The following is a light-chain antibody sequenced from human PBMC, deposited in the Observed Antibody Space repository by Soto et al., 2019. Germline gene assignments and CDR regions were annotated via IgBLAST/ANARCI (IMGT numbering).Light chain of an antibody. CDR1: QRISTW. V-gene: IGKV1-5*01. CDR3: QQYKSYWT. J-gene: IGKJ1*01. Sequence: DIQMTPSPSALSASVGDGVTITCRASQRISTWLAWYQQKPGKAPKLLISDASSLETGVPSRFSGSGSGTEITLTINSLQPDDFATYYCQQYKSYWTFGQGTKVDI. CDR2: DAS.